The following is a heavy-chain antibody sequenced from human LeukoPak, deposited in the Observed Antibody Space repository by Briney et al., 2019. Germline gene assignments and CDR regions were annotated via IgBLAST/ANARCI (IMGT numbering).Heavy chain of an antibody. CDR2: IKTDGSEK. V-gene: IGHV3-7*01. CDR1: GFTFSSYW. D-gene: IGHD1-14*01. J-gene: IGHJ4*02. CDR3: ARDWDDPRSFDY. Sequence: GGSLRLSCEASGFTFSSYWMSWVRQAPGKGLEWVANIKTDGSEKYYVDSVKGRFTISRDNAKNSLYLQMNSLRAEDTAVYYCARDWDDPRSFDYWGQGTLVTVSS.